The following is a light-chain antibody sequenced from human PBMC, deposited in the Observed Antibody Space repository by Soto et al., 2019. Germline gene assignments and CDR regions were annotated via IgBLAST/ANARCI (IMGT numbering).Light chain of an antibody. Sequence: QSVLTQPASVSGSPGQSITISCTGIRSDVGGYNYVSWYQQHPGKAPKLMIYDVTSRPSGVSNRFSGSKSGSTASLTISGLQAEDEADYYCSSYTTSSPPYVIFGGGTKLTVL. V-gene: IGLV2-14*01. CDR3: SSYTTSSPPYVI. CDR2: DVT. CDR1: RSDVGGYNY. J-gene: IGLJ2*01.